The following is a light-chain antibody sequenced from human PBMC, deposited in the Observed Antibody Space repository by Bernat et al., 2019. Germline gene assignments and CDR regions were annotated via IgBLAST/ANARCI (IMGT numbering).Light chain of an antibody. CDR3: CSYAGSSTPYV. Sequence: QSALTQPASVSGSPGQSITISCTGTSSDVGSYNLVSWSQQPPGKAPKLMIYEGSKRPSGVSNRFSGSKSGNTASLTISGLQAEDEADYYCCSYAGSSTPYVFGTGTKVTVL. V-gene: IGLV2-23*01. CDR2: EGS. J-gene: IGLJ1*01. CDR1: SSDVGSYNL.